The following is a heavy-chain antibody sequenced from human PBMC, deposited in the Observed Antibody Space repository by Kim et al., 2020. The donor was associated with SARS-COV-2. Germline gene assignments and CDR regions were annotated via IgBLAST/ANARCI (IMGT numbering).Heavy chain of an antibody. CDR3: ARDWSSSSAHFDY. CDR2: IRISGGDT. Sequence: GGSLRLSCVASGFSLSTHEMNWVRQAPGKGLEWVSHIRISGGDTSYADSVRGRFTVSRDNAKNSLYLQMNSLRVEDTAVYYCARDWSSSSAHFDYWGQGTLVTVSS. D-gene: IGHD6-6*01. V-gene: IGHV3-48*03. CDR1: GFSLSTHE. J-gene: IGHJ4*02.